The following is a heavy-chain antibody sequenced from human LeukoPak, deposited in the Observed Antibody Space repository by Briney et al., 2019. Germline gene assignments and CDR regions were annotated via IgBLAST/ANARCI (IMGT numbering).Heavy chain of an antibody. CDR1: GGSISSGGYY. V-gene: IGHV4-31*03. J-gene: IGHJ4*02. Sequence: SETLSLTCTVSGGSISSGGYYWSWIRQHPGKGLEWIGYIYYSGSTYYNPSLKSRVTISVDTSKNQFSLKLSSVTAADTAVYYCARARHIVVPYFDYWGQGTLVTVSS. CDR3: ARARHIVVPYFDY. CDR2: IYYSGST. D-gene: IGHD2-21*01.